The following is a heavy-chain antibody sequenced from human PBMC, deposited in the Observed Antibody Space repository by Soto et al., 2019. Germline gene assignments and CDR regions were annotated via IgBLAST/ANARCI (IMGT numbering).Heavy chain of an antibody. D-gene: IGHD6-13*01. CDR2: INSGSDTI. CDR1: GFSFSTFE. CDR3: ARDRAAGGY. Sequence: GGSLRLSCAASGFSFSTFEMNWVRQAPGKGLEWVAYINSGSDTIHYADSVRGRFTVSRDNAKNSLFLQMNSLRVEDTALYYCARDRAAGGYWGQGTLVTVSS. V-gene: IGHV3-48*03. J-gene: IGHJ4*02.